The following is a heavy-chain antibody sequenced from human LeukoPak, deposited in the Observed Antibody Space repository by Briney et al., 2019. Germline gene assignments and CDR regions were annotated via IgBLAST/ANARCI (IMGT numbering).Heavy chain of an antibody. V-gene: IGHV3-21*01. CDR1: GFTFSSYT. D-gene: IGHD6-13*01. J-gene: IGHJ4*02. Sequence: GGSLRLSCAASGFTFSSYTMNWVRQAPGKGLEWVSAISSSSSYIYYADSVKGRFTISRHNAKRSLYLQMNSLRAEDTAVYYCASDRPGIAAAYWGQGTLVTVSS. CDR2: ISSSSSYI. CDR3: ASDRPGIAAAY.